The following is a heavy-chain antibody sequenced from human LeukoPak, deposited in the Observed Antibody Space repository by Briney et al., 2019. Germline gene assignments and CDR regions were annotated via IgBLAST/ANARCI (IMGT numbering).Heavy chain of an antibody. CDR2: IKLDGSEK. J-gene: IGHJ6*02. V-gene: IGHV3-7*01. Sequence: GSLRLSCAASGFTFSSHWMSWVRQAPGKGLEWVANIKLDGSEKSYVDSVKGRFTISRDNAKNSLYLEMNSLRAEDTAVYYCARDSLVRVYYGMDVWGQGTTVTVSS. CDR3: ARDSLVRVYYGMDV. D-gene: IGHD1-26*01. CDR1: GFTFSSHW.